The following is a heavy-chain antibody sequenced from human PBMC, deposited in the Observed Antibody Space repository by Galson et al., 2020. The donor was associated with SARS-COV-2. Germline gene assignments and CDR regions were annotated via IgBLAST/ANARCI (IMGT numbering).Heavy chain of an antibody. J-gene: IGHJ6*02. D-gene: IGHD3-3*01. CDR3: ARSYYDFWSGPPDYGMDV. V-gene: IGHV4-39*01. Sequence: ETSETLFLTCTVSGGSISSSSYYWGWIRQPPGKGLEWIGSIYYSGSTYYNPSLKSRVTISVDTSKNQFSLKLSSVTAADTAVYYCARSYYDFWSGPPDYGMDVWGQGTTVTVSS. CDR2: IYYSGST. CDR1: GGSISSSSYY.